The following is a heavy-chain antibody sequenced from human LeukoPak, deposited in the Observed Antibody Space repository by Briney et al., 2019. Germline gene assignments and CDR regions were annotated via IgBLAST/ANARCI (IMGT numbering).Heavy chain of an antibody. CDR3: ARRSRPAVAPGYYFDY. Sequence: PSETLSLTCTVSGGSISSYYWSWIRQPPGKGLEWIGYIYYSGSTNYNPSLKSRVTISVDTSKNQFSLKLSSVTAADTAVYYCARRSRPAVAPGYYFDYWGQETLVTVSS. J-gene: IGHJ4*02. CDR2: IYYSGST. CDR1: GGSISSYY. D-gene: IGHD6-19*01. V-gene: IGHV4-59*01.